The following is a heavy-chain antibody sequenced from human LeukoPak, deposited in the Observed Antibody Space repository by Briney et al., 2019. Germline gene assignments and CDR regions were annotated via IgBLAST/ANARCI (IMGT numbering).Heavy chain of an antibody. CDR1: GGTFSSYA. Sequence: GASVKVSCKASGGTFSSYAISWVRQAPGQGLEWMGGIIPIFGTANYAQKFQGRVTITADESTSTAYMELSSLRSEDTAVYYCAKEGRYGEYLHYWGQGTLVTVSS. CDR2: IIPIFGTA. CDR3: AKEGRYGEYLHY. D-gene: IGHD4-17*01. J-gene: IGHJ4*02. V-gene: IGHV1-69*01.